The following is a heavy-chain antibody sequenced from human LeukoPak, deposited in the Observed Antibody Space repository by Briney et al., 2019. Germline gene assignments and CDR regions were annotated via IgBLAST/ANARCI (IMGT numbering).Heavy chain of an antibody. V-gene: IGHV1-18*01. CDR1: GYTFTNYG. CDR3: ARGGYCSSTSCPGVAAAGY. Sequence: ASVTVSCKASGYTFTNYGISWVRQPPGQGREWMGWISAYNGNTNYAQKLQGRVTMTTHTSTSTAYMELRSLRSDDTAVYYCARGGYCSSTSCPGVAAAGYWGQGTLVTVSS. CDR2: ISAYNGNT. D-gene: IGHD2-2*01. J-gene: IGHJ4*02.